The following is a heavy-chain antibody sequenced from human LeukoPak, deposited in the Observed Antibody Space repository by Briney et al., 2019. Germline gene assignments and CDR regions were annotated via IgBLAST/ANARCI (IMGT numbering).Heavy chain of an antibody. D-gene: IGHD6-6*01. J-gene: IGHJ6*03. CDR1: EFTFSNYG. CDR3: AKEKEQLVYYYYYMDV. CDR2: IRFDGSNK. Sequence: PGGSLRLSCAASEFTFSNYGMHWVRRAPGKGLEWVAFIRFDGSNKYYADSVKGRFTISRDNSKSTLFLHMDSLSVEDTAVYYCAKEKEQLVYYYYYMDVWGKGTTVTVSS. V-gene: IGHV3-30*02.